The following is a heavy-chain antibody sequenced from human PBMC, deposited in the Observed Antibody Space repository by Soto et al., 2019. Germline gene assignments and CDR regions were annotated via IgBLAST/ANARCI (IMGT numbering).Heavy chain of an antibody. V-gene: IGHV4-34*01. J-gene: IGHJ4*02. CDR3: VRFWPPPDYDTLTGYTDAFDY. CDR1: GGSFSGYY. D-gene: IGHD3-9*01. CDR2: INHSGST. Sequence: PSETLSLTCAVYGGSFSGYYWSWSRQPPGKGLEWIGEINHSGSTNYNPSLKSRVTISVDTSKNQFSLKLSSVTAADTAVYYCVRFWPPPDYDTLTGYTDAFDYWGQGTLVTVSS.